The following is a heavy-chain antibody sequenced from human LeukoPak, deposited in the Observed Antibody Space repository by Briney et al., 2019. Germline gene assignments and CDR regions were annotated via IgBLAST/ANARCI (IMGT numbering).Heavy chain of an antibody. CDR2: IYWNDDK. D-gene: IGHD3-22*01. J-gene: IGHJ5*02. CDR1: GFSLSTSGVG. Sequence: SGPTLVKPTQTLTLTCTFSGFSLSTSGVGVGWIRQPPGKALEWLALIYWNDDKRYSPSLKSRLTITKDTSKNQVVLTMTNMDPVDTATYYCAHLDYYDSSGYYSNLHIWFDPWGQGTLVTVSS. V-gene: IGHV2-5*01. CDR3: AHLDYYDSSGYYSNLHIWFDP.